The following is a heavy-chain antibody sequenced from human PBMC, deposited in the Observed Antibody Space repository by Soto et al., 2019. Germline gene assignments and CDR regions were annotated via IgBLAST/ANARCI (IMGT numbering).Heavy chain of an antibody. CDR2: SYYSGST. CDR1: GGSISSSNFY. J-gene: IGHJ4*02. CDR3: ARGFLMSYHDSSGYFDY. V-gene: IGHV4-39*01. Sequence: SETLSLTCTVSGGSISSSNFYWGWIRQSPGKGLEWIGSSYYSGSTYYNPSLKSRVTISVDTSKNQFPLKLSSVTAADTAVFYCARGFLMSYHDSSGYFDYWGQGSLVTVSS. D-gene: IGHD3-22*01.